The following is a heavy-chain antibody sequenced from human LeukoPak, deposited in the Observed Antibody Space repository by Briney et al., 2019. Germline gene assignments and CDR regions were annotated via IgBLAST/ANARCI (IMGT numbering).Heavy chain of an antibody. Sequence: PGGSQRLSCAASGFTFSTSWMHWVRQAPGKGLVWVSRTNDDGTITTYADSVKGRFTISRDNSKNTLYLQMNSLRAEDTAVYYCAKGPRAITGGPLDPWGQGTLVTVSS. J-gene: IGHJ5*02. CDR1: GFTFSTSW. D-gene: IGHD1-14*01. CDR3: AKGPRAITGGPLDP. CDR2: TNDDGTIT. V-gene: IGHV3-74*01.